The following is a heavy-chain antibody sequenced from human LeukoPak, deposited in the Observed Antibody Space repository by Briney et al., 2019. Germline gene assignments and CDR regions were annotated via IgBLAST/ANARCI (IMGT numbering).Heavy chain of an antibody. CDR1: GGTFSSYA. CDR2: IIPICGTA. J-gene: IGHJ4*02. CDR3: AISLMGGFDY. Sequence: GSSVTVSCKASGGTFSSYAISWVRQAPGQGLEWMGGIIPICGTANYAQKFQGRVTITTDETTSTAYMELSSLRSEDTAVYYCAISLMGGFDYWGQGTLVTVSS. D-gene: IGHD3-16*01. V-gene: IGHV1-69*05.